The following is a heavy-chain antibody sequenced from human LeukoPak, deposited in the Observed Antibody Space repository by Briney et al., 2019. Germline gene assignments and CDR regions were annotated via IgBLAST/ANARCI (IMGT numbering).Heavy chain of an antibody. V-gene: IGHV3-53*01. J-gene: IGHJ6*03. CDR1: GFTVNNNY. Sequence: GGSLRLSCAASGFTVNNNYMNWVRQAPGKGLEWVSVISSGGSTYYADSVKGRFTISRDNSKNTLYLQMNSLRAEDTAVYYCAKVRDCSSTSCYPDYYYYMDVWGKGTTVTVSS. CDR3: AKVRDCSSTSCYPDYYYYMDV. CDR2: ISSGGST. D-gene: IGHD2-2*01.